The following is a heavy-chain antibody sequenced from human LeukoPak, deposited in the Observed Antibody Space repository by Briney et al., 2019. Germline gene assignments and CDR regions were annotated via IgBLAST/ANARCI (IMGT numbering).Heavy chain of an antibody. D-gene: IGHD1-1*01. V-gene: IGHV1-69*06. CDR1: GGTFSSYA. CDR2: IIPIFGTA. J-gene: IGHJ5*02. Sequence: SVKVSCKASGGTFSSYAISWVRQAPGQGLEWMGGIIPIFGTANYAQKFQGRVTITADKSTSTAYMELSSLRSEDTAVYYCARDSVGTTGSNWFDPWGQGTLVTVTS. CDR3: ARDSVGTTGSNWFDP.